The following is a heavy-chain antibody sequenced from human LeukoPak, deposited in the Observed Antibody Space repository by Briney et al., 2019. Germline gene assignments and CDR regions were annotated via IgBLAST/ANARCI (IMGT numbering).Heavy chain of an antibody. CDR2: INHSGST. J-gene: IGHJ6*03. CDR1: GGSISSYY. D-gene: IGHD6-13*01. CDR3: ARHPPDSSSWYGFNYYYYYMDV. V-gene: IGHV4-34*01. Sequence: SETLSLTCTVSGGSISSYYWSWIRQPPGKGLEWIGEINHSGSTNYNPSLKSRVTISVDTSKNQLSLKLSSVTAADTAVYYCARHPPDSSSWYGFNYYYYYMDVWGKGTTVTVSS.